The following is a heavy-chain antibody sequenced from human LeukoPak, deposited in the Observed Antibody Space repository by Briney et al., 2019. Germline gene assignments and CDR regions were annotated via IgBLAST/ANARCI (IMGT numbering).Heavy chain of an antibody. Sequence: ASVKVSRQASGYTFTSYGISWVRQSPGQGLEWMCWISAYNGKRKYAQKLQGRVTMTTDTSTSTAYMELRSLRSDDTAVYYCARDSLCYGGGFCYARYFESWGQGTLLTVSS. D-gene: IGHD4/OR15-4a*01. CDR3: ARDSLCYGGGFCYARYFES. V-gene: IGHV1-18*01. J-gene: IGHJ4*02. CDR2: ISAYNGKR. CDR1: GYTFTSYG.